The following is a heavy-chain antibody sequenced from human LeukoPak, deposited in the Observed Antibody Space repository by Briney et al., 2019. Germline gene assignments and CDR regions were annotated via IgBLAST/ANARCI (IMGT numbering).Heavy chain of an antibody. Sequence: GGSLRLSCAASGFTFDDYAMHCVRQAPGKGLEWVSGISWNSGSIGYADSVKGRFTISRDNAKNSLYLQMNSLRAEDTALYYCAKDIGYYDSSGYDAFDIWGQGTMVTVSS. CDR1: GFTFDDYA. V-gene: IGHV3-9*01. D-gene: IGHD3-22*01. CDR2: ISWNSGSI. CDR3: AKDIGYYDSSGYDAFDI. J-gene: IGHJ3*02.